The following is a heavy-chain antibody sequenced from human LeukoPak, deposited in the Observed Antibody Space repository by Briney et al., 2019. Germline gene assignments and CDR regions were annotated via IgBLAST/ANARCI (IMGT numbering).Heavy chain of an antibody. D-gene: IGHD4-11*01. CDR2: ISSSGSTI. Sequence: GGSLRLSCAASGFTFSDYYMSWIRQAPGKGLEWVSYISSSGSTIYYADSVKGRFTISRDNAKNSLYLQMNSLRVDDTAMYYCARERPGGAVTTDYWGQGTLVTVSS. J-gene: IGHJ4*02. CDR3: ARERPGGAVTTDY. V-gene: IGHV3-11*04. CDR1: GFTFSDYY.